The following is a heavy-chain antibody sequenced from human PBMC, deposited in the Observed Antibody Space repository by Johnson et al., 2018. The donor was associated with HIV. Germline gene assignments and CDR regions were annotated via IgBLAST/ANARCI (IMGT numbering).Heavy chain of an antibody. CDR3: AGGLAQGSPIEYYVGAVDS. D-gene: IGHD3-10*02. Sequence: VQLVESGGGVARPGGSLRLSCAASGFTFDDYGMSWVRQDPGKGLEWVSGINWNGGSKGYADSVKGRFTISRDNTKNSLYLQMNSLRAEDTALYYCAGGLAQGSPIEYYVGAVDSWGQGTMVTVSS. J-gene: IGHJ3*02. CDR2: INWNGGSK. CDR1: GFTFDDYG. V-gene: IGHV3-20*04.